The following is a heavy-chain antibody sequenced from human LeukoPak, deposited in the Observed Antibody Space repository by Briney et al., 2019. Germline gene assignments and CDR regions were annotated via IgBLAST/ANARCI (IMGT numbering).Heavy chain of an antibody. CDR1: GYTFTSYY. CDR3: ARPKLPRQYYYGGFDY. V-gene: IGHV1-46*01. J-gene: IGHJ4*02. Sequence: ASVKVSCKASGYTFTSYYMHWVRQAPGQGLEWMGIINPSGGSTSYAQKFQGRVTMTRDMSTSTVYMELSSLRSEDTAVYYCARPKLPRQYYYGGFDYWGQGTLVTVSS. D-gene: IGHD3-10*01. CDR2: INPSGGST.